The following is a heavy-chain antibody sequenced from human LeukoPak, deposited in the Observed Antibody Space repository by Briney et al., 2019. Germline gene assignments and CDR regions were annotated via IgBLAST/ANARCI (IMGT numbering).Heavy chain of an antibody. Sequence: ASVKVSCKASGGTLSNYAFAWVRQAPGQGLEWMGRTIPILDITNYAQKFQGRVTITADKSTSTAYMELSSLRSEDTAVYYCASGTRGTWYIYDSWGQGTLVTVSS. V-gene: IGHV1-69*04. CDR2: TIPILDIT. J-gene: IGHJ5*01. CDR1: GGTLSNYA. CDR3: ASGTRGTWYIYDS. D-gene: IGHD1/OR15-1a*01.